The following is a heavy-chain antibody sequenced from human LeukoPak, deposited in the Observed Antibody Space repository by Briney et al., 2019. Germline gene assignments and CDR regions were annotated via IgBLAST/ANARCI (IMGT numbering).Heavy chain of an antibody. J-gene: IGHJ4*02. Sequence: GASVKVSCKASGGTFSSYAISWVRQAPGQGLEWVGGIIPIFGTANYAQKFQGRVTITADESTSTAYMELSSLRSEDTAVYYCARGLRFLEWALDYWGQGTLVTVSS. V-gene: IGHV1-69*13. CDR3: ARGLRFLEWALDY. CDR2: IIPIFGTA. CDR1: GGTFSSYA. D-gene: IGHD3-3*01.